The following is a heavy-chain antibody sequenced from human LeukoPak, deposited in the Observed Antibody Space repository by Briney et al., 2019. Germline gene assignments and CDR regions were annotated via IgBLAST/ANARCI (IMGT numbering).Heavy chain of an antibody. D-gene: IGHD3-3*01. CDR2: VNPKTGGT. CDR3: AREFSSKLEWLAYVTGDDAFDV. CDR1: GSSFTGHQ. Sequence: ASVKVSCKAFGSSFTGHQLHWVRPAPSQGLAGMEWVNPKTGGTNYARKFQGRVTMTRDTSINTVNMELSRLTSDDTAVYYCAREFSSKLEWLAYVTGDDAFDVWGQGTMITVS. V-gene: IGHV1-2*02. J-gene: IGHJ3*01.